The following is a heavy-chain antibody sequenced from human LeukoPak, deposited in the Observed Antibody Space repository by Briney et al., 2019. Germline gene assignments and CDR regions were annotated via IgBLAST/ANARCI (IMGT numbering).Heavy chain of an antibody. Sequence: SETLSLTCAVYGGSFSGYYWSWIRQPPGKGLEWIGEINHSGSTNYNPSLKSRVTISVDTSKNQFSLKLSSVTAADTAVYYCARQGLVGATGPYYYYMDVWGKGTTVTVSS. D-gene: IGHD1-26*01. CDR3: ARQGLVGATGPYYYYMDV. CDR2: INHSGST. V-gene: IGHV4-34*01. J-gene: IGHJ6*03. CDR1: GGSFSGYY.